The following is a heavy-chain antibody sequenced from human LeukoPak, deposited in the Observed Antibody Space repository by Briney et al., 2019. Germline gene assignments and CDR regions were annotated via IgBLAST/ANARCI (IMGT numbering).Heavy chain of an antibody. CDR3: AREVPVFDV. CDR1: GFTFSSYA. J-gene: IGHJ3*01. CDR2: ISGGGDST. Sequence: GGSLRLSCAASGFTFSSYAISWVRQAPGKGLEWASVISGGGDSTYYADSVKGRFTISRDNSKNTLYLEMNSVRGEDTAVYYFAREVPVFDVWGQGTMVTASS. V-gene: IGHV3-23*01. D-gene: IGHD1-26*01.